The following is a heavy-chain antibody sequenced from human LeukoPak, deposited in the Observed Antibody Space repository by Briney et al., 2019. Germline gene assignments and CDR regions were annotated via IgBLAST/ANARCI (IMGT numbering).Heavy chain of an antibody. J-gene: IGHJ3*02. CDR2: TSYDGGYK. CDR3: AISDYYPSGSPHFLDGFDI. Sequence: GGSLRLSCGGSGFTFRNYGMHWVRQAPGKGLEWVAVTSYDGGYKYYADSVKGRFAISRDNSKNTLYLQMNSLRAEDTAVYYCAISDYYPSGSPHFLDGFDIWGQGTMVTVSS. V-gene: IGHV3-30*03. D-gene: IGHD3-10*01. CDR1: GFTFRNYG.